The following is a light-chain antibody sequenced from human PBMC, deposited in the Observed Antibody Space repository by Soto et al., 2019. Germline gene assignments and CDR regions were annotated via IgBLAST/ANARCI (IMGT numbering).Light chain of an antibody. J-gene: IGKJ2*01. Sequence: EFVLTQSPATLSLSPGERATLSCRASRSVSSTYLAWYQHKPGQAPRLLIFGSSTRATGIPDRFSGSGSGPDFTLTISRLEPEDFAIYYCQQHGSSPYTFGQGTQLQIK. CDR2: GSS. CDR3: QQHGSSPYT. V-gene: IGKV3-20*01. CDR1: RSVSSTY.